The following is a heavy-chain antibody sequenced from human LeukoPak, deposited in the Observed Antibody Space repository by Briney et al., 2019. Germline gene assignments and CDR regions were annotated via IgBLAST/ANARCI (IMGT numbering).Heavy chain of an antibody. CDR2: IYSGGTT. CDR1: GFTVSTNC. V-gene: IGHV3-53*01. J-gene: IGHJ4*02. Sequence: GGSLRLSCAASGFTVSTNCMTWVRQAPGKGLEWVSTIYSGGTTYYADSVMGRFTISRHNSRNTLYLQMNSLRAEDTAVYYCATGYTFYDYWGQGTLVTVSS. CDR3: ATGYTFYDY. D-gene: IGHD1-1*01.